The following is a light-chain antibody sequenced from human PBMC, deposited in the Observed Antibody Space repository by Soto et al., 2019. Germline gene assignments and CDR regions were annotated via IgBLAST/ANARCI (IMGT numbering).Light chain of an antibody. J-gene: IGKJ1*01. Sequence: EIVLTQSPGTLSLSPGERATLSCRASQSVSSSYLAWYQQKPGQAPRLLIFGASSRATGIPDRFSGSGSGTDFTLTISRVEPEDFAVYYCQQYNNWPWTFGQGTKVDIK. CDR1: QSVSSSY. CDR2: GAS. CDR3: QQYNNWPWT. V-gene: IGKV3-20*01.